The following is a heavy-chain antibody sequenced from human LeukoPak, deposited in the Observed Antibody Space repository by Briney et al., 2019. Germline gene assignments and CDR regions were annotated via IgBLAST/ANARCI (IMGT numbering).Heavy chain of an antibody. Sequence: PGGSLRLSCTASGFTFGDYAMSWFRQAPGKGLEWVGFIRSKAYGGTTEYAASVKGRFTISRDDSKSIAYLQMNSLKTEDTAVYYCTRGGAASGWSIPYYFDYWGQGTLVTVSS. J-gene: IGHJ4*02. CDR1: GFTFGDYA. D-gene: IGHD6-19*01. CDR3: TRGGAASGWSIPYYFDY. V-gene: IGHV3-49*03. CDR2: IRSKAYGGTT.